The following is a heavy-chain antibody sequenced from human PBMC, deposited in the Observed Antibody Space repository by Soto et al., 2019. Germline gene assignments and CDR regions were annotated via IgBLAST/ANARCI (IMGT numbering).Heavy chain of an antibody. J-gene: IGHJ4*02. CDR2: MNPNSGNT. Sequence: GASVKVSCKASGYTFTSYDINRVRQATGQGLEWMGWMNPNSGNTGYAQKFQGRVTMTRNTSISTAYMELSSLRSEDTAVYYCARVRWLQSESGLDYWGQGTLVTVSS. CDR3: ARVRWLQSESGLDY. CDR1: GYTFTSYD. V-gene: IGHV1-8*01. D-gene: IGHD5-12*01.